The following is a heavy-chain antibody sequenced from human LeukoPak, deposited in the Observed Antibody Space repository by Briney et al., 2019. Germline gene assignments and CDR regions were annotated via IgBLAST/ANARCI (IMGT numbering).Heavy chain of an antibody. CDR1: GYTFTRYY. D-gene: IGHD3-9*01. CDR2: SNPKRGGT. CDR3: ARVATGYYSPGAFDI. Sequence: ASVKVSCKASGYTFTRYYMHWVRQAPGRGLEWMGWSNPKRGGTNYAQKCQGRVTMTRSPSIRTAYMELSRLRSDATAVYYCARVATGYYSPGAFDIWGQGTMVTVSS. J-gene: IGHJ3*02. V-gene: IGHV1-2*02.